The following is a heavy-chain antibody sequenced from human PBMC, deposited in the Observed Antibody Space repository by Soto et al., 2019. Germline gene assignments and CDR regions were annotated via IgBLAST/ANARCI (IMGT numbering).Heavy chain of an antibody. D-gene: IGHD6-19*01. Sequence: QLQLQESGPGLVKTSETLSLTCIVSGDSISSSSYYWGWIRQPPGKGLEWMGSVYFSGATNYNSALKSRVTISVDTSKNQFSLKLISVTAADTAVYYCARVRRSGWYLDYWGQGTLVTVSS. J-gene: IGHJ4*02. V-gene: IGHV4-39*01. CDR3: ARVRRSGWYLDY. CDR2: VYFSGAT. CDR1: GDSISSSSYY.